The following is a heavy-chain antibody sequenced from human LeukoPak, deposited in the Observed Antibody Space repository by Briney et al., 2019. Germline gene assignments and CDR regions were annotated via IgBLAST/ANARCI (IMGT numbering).Heavy chain of an antibody. CDR3: ARGRYYGSGSYYNY. V-gene: IGHV4-34*01. D-gene: IGHD3-10*01. CDR2: INHSGST. J-gene: IGHJ4*02. Sequence: PSETLSLTCAVYGGSFSGYYWSWIRQAPGKGLEWIGEINHSGSTNYNPSLKSRVTISVDTSKNQFSLKLSSVTAADTAVYYCARGRYYGSGSYYNYWGQGTLVTVSS. CDR1: GGSFSGYY.